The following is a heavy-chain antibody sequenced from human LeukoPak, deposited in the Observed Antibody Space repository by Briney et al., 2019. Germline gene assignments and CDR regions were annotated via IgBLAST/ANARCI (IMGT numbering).Heavy chain of an antibody. J-gene: IGHJ5*02. V-gene: IGHV1-18*01. CDR2: ISAYNGNT. Sequence: GASVKVSCKASGYTFTSYGISWGRQAPGQGLEWMEWISAYNGNTNYAQKLQGRVTMTTDTSTSTAYMELRSLRYDDAAVYYCARGSVAVAGSWFDPWGQGTLVTVSS. D-gene: IGHD6-19*01. CDR1: GYTFTSYG. CDR3: ARGSVAVAGSWFDP.